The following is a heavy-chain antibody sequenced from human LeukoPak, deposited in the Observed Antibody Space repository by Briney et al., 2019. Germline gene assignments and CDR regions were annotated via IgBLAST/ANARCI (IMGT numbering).Heavy chain of an antibody. Sequence: SETLSLTCTVSGGSISTYYWSWIRQPPGKGLEWIGYIYYTGSTSYNPSLKSRVTISVETSKNQSSLKLRSVTAADTAVYYCARVTGYMIEDYFDYWGQGTLVTVSS. J-gene: IGHJ4*02. CDR2: IYYTGST. D-gene: IGHD3-22*01. V-gene: IGHV4-59*01. CDR1: GGSISTYY. CDR3: ARVTGYMIEDYFDY.